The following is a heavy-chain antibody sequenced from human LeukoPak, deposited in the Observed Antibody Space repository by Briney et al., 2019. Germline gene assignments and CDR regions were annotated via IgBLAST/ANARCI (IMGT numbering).Heavy chain of an antibody. J-gene: IGHJ4*02. CDR1: GFTFSSHW. V-gene: IGHV3-74*01. CDR2: INSGGSST. Sequence: PGGSLRLSCAASGFTFSSHWMHWVRQAPGKGLVWVSRINSGGSSTNYADAVKGRFTVFRDNAKNTLYLQVNSLRAEDTAVYYCARDKSSGYWFIDYWGQGTLVTVSS. CDR3: ARDKSSGYWFIDY. D-gene: IGHD3-22*01.